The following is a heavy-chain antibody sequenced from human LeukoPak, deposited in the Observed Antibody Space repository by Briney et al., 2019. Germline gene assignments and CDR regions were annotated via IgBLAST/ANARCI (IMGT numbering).Heavy chain of an antibody. V-gene: IGHV3-30*04. Sequence: PEGSLRLSCAASGFTFSSYAMHWVRQAPGKGLEWVAVISYDGSNKYYADSVKGRFTISRDNSKNTLYLQMNSLRAEDTAVYYCARETQQLVGYYFDYWGQGTLVTVSS. D-gene: IGHD6-13*01. CDR3: ARETQQLVGYYFDY. CDR1: GFTFSSYA. J-gene: IGHJ4*02. CDR2: ISYDGSNK.